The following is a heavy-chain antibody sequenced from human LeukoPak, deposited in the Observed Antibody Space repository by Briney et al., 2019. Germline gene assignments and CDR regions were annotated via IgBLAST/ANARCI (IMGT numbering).Heavy chain of an antibody. CDR2: IYYSGST. Sequence: SETLSLTGTVSGGSISSYYWGWIRQRPGKGLEWIGSIYYSGSTYYNPSLKSRVTISVDTSKNQFSLKLSSVTAADTAVYYCARGGSSGRLDPWGQGTLVTVSS. CDR3: ARGGSSGRLDP. V-gene: IGHV4-39*07. CDR1: GGSISSYY. D-gene: IGHD3-10*01. J-gene: IGHJ5*02.